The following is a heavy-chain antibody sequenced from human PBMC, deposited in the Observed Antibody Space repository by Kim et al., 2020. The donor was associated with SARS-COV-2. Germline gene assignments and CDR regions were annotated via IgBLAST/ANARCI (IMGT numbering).Heavy chain of an antibody. D-gene: IGHD3-16*01. CDR1: GFTFSRYW. CDR3: ARGGSGSLDY. J-gene: IGHJ4*02. CDR2: INGDGRST. V-gene: IGHV3-74*01. Sequence: GGSLRLSCAASGFTFSRYWMHWVRQAPGKGLVWVSRINGDGRSTSYADSVKGRVTISRDNAKNTLYLQMNSLRAEDTAVYYCARGGSGSLDYWGQGTLVT.